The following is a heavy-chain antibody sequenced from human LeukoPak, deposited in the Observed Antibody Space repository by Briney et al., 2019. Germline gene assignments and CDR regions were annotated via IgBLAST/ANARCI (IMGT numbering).Heavy chain of an antibody. CDR3: ARGIYSWNREYFDY. D-gene: IGHD1-26*01. Sequence: SQTLSLTCTVSGGSNSSGSYYWSWIRQPAGKGLEWIGRFYTGGSTNYNPSLKSRVTISVDTSKNQFSLKLSSVTAADTAVYYCARGIYSWNREYFDYWGQGTLVTVSS. CDR1: GGSNSSGSYY. V-gene: IGHV4-61*02. CDR2: FYTGGST. J-gene: IGHJ4*02.